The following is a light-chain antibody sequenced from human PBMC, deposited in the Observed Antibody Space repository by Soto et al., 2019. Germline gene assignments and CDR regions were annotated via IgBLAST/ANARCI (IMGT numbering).Light chain of an antibody. V-gene: IGLV1-51*02. Sequence: QSVLTQPPSVSAAPGQTVTISCSGSTSNIGNNYVSWYQHLPGTAPRLLIFENNKRRSGIPDRFSGSKSGTSATLAITGLQIGDEADYYCGTWDIRLNINWVFGGGTKLTDL. J-gene: IGLJ3*02. CDR1: TSNIGNNY. CDR2: ENN. CDR3: GTWDIRLNINWV.